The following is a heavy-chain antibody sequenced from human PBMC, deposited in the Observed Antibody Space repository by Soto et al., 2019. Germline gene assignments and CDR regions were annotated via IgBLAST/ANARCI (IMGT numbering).Heavy chain of an antibody. V-gene: IGHV3-23*01. Sequence: GGSLRLSCAASGFTFRSYAMSWVRQAPGKGLEWVSAISGSGGSTYYADSVKGRFTISRDNSKNTLYLQMNSLRAEDTAVYYCAKDRAYDFWSGYCDYWGQGTLVTLSS. CDR3: AKDRAYDFWSGYCDY. J-gene: IGHJ4*02. CDR1: GFTFRSYA. CDR2: ISGSGGST. D-gene: IGHD3-3*01.